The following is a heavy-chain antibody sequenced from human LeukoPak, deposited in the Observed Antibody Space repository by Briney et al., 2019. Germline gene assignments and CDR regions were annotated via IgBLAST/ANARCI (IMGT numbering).Heavy chain of an antibody. D-gene: IGHD6-6*01. CDR3: ARRSPYSSSRIPDY. CDR2: IKQDGSEK. CDR1: GFTFSSYW. J-gene: IGHJ4*02. Sequence: SGGSLRLSCAASGFTFSSYWMSWVRQAPGKGLEWVANIKQDGSEKYYVDSVKGRFTIPRDNAKNSLYLQMNSLRAEDTAVYYCARRSPYSSSRIPDYWGQGTLVTVSS. V-gene: IGHV3-7*01.